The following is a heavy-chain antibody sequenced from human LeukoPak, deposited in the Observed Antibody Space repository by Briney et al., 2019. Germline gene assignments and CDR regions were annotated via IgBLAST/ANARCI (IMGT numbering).Heavy chain of an antibody. D-gene: IGHD2-15*01. Sequence: ASVKVSCKASGYTFTSYGISWVRQAPGQGLEWMGWISAYKGNTNYAKNIHGRVTMTTDTSTSTAYMELRSLRSDDTAVYYCARSIVVVVAASLEWWFDPWGQGTLVTVSS. J-gene: IGHJ5*02. CDR2: ISAYKGNT. CDR1: GYTFTSYG. CDR3: ARSIVVVVAASLEWWFDP. V-gene: IGHV1-18*01.